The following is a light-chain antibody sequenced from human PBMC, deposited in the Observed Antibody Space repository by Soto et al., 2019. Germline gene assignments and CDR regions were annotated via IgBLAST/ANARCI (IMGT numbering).Light chain of an antibody. V-gene: IGKV3-11*01. Sequence: EILLTQSPTTLSLSPGERATLSGRASPCISSYLAWYQQKPGQAPRLLTYYASTKATGTPARFSGSGSETVFTITISSLEPEDFAVYYCQQRSDWWTFGQGTKVEIK. CDR2: YAS. J-gene: IGKJ1*01. CDR3: QQRSDWWT. CDR1: PCISSY.